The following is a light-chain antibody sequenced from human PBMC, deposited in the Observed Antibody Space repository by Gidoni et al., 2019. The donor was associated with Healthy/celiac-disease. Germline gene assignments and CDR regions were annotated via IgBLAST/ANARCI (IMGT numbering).Light chain of an antibody. CDR2: GNS. J-gene: IGLJ3*02. CDR3: QSYDSSLSAWV. V-gene: IGLV1-40*01. CDR1: SSNIGAGYD. Sequence: QSVLTQPPPVSGAPGQRVTISCTGSSSNIGAGYDVHWYQHLPGTAPKLLIFGNSNRPSGVPDRFSGSKSGTSASLAIPGLQAEDEADYYCQSYDSSLSAWVFGGGTKLTVL.